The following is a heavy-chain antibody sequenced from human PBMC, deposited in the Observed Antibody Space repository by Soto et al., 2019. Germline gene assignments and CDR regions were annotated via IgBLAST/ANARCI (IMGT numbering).Heavy chain of an antibody. CDR1: GFSFSCFW. CDR3: SRSLDS. Sequence: GGSLRLSCAASGFSFSCFWMDWVRQAPGKGLEWVANINPDGSEKHYVDSVKGRFTISRDNAKNSLYLQMSSLTAEDSALYYCSRSLDSWGQGTRVT. V-gene: IGHV3-7*01. CDR2: INPDGSEK. J-gene: IGHJ4*02.